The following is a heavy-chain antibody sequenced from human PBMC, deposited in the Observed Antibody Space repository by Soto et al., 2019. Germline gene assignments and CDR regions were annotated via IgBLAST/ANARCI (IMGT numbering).Heavy chain of an antibody. CDR3: AREGYSSGWSITNLEYFQH. V-gene: IGHV3-33*01. CDR1: GFTFSSYG. CDR2: IWYDGSNK. J-gene: IGHJ1*01. D-gene: IGHD6-19*01. Sequence: PGGSLRLSCAASGFTFSSYGMHWVRQAPGKGLEWVAVIWYDGSNKYYADSVKGRFTISRDNSKNTLYLQMNSLRAEDTAVYYCAREGYSSGWSITNLEYFQHWGQGTLVTVSS.